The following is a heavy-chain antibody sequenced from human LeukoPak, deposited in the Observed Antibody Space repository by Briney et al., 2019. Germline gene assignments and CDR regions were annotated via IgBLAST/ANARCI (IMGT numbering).Heavy chain of an antibody. V-gene: IGHV4-30-4*01. CDR1: GGSISNGDYY. Sequence: SQTLSLTCTVSGGSISNGDYYWSWIRQPPGKGLEWIGYIYYSGSAYYNPSLQSRVTTSVDTSKNQFSLKLSSVTAADTAVYYCAKYGDYPFDYWGQGTLVTVSS. D-gene: IGHD4-17*01. CDR3: AKYGDYPFDY. J-gene: IGHJ4*02. CDR2: IYYSGSA.